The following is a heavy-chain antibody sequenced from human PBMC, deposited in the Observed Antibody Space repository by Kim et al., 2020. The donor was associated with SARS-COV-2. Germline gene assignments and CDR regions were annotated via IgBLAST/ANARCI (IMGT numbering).Heavy chain of an antibody. CDR3: ARVLVVVVPAANDAFDI. D-gene: IGHD2-2*01. J-gene: IGHJ3*02. V-gene: IGHV3-30-3*01. Sequence: GGSLRLSCAASGFTFSSYAMHWVHQAPGKGLEWVAVISYDGSNKYYADSVKGRFTISRDNSKNTLYLQMNSLRAEDTAVYYCARVLVVVVPAANDAFDIWGQGTMGTVSS. CDR1: GFTFSSYA. CDR2: ISYDGSNK.